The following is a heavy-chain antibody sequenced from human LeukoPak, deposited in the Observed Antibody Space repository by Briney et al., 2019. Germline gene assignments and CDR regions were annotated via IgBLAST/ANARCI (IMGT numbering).Heavy chain of an antibody. Sequence: GASAKVSCKASGYTFIDYGFTWLRQAPGQGLEWMGWINPNSGGTNYAQKFQGRVTMTRDTSISTAYMELSRLRSDDTAVYYCARAPLYYYDSSGYFDYWGQGTLVTVSS. CDR1: GYTFIDYG. D-gene: IGHD3-22*01. J-gene: IGHJ4*02. CDR3: ARAPLYYYDSSGYFDY. CDR2: INPNSGGT. V-gene: IGHV1-2*02.